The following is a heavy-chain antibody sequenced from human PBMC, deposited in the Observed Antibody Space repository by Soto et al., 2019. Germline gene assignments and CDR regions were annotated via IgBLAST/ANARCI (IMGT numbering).Heavy chain of an antibody. D-gene: IGHD6-19*01. Sequence: GASVKVSCKVSGYTLTELSMHWVRQAPGKGLEWMGGFDPEDGETIYAQKFQGRVTMTEDTSTDTAYMELSSLRSEDTAVYYCAIKNIAVAGSSNWFDPWGQGTLVTVSS. V-gene: IGHV1-24*01. J-gene: IGHJ5*02. CDR2: FDPEDGET. CDR1: GYTLTELS. CDR3: AIKNIAVAGSSNWFDP.